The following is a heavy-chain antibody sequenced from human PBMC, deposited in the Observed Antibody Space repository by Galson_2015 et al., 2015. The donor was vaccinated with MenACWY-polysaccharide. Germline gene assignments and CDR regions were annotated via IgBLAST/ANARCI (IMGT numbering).Heavy chain of an antibody. CDR3: ARGHYDLWSGYRHYYFGLDV. Sequence: SLRLSCAASEFDFSTYWMHWVRRVPGKGPVWVSRINSDETSTSYADSVKGRFSISRDNAKSTLYLQMNSLRAEDTAVYYCARGHYDLWSGYRHYYFGLDVWGQGTTVTVSS. CDR2: INSDETST. D-gene: IGHD3-3*01. V-gene: IGHV3-74*01. J-gene: IGHJ6*01. CDR1: EFDFSTYW.